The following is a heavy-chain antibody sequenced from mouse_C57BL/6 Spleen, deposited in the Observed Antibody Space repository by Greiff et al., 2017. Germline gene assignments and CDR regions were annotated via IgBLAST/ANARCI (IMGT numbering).Heavy chain of an antibody. D-gene: IGHD1-1*01. CDR3: ARLDYGSRFAY. V-gene: IGHV1-19*01. CDR1: GYTFTDYY. J-gene: IGHJ3*01. Sequence: EVQLQQSGPVLVKPGASVKMSCKASGYTFTDYYMNWVKQSHGKSLEWIGVINPYNGGTSYNQKFKGKATLTVDKSSSTAYMELNSLTSEDSAVYYCARLDYGSRFAYWGQGTLVTVAA. CDR2: INPYNGGT.